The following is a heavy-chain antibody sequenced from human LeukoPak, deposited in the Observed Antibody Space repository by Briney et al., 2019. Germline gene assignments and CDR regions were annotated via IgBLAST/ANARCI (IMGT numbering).Heavy chain of an antibody. CDR1: GFTFSDHY. D-gene: IGHD4-11*01. CDR3: TRVSNYVYYFDY. Sequence: GSLRLSCAASGFTFSDHYMDWVRQAPGKGLEWVGRTRNKANSYTTEYTASVKGRFTISRDDSKNSLYLQMNSLKTEDTAVYYCTRVSNYVYYFDYWGQGTLVTVSS. J-gene: IGHJ4*02. CDR2: TRNKANSYTT. V-gene: IGHV3-72*01.